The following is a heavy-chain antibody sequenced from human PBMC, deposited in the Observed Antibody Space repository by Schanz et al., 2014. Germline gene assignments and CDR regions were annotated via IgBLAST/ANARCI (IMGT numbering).Heavy chain of an antibody. CDR3: ARRVPYSFGLDV. D-gene: IGHD1-1*01. CDR1: GFTFSSYV. CDR2: NSASGDST. Sequence: EVQVVESGGGFVQPGGSLRLSCAASGFTFSSYVMNWVPQAPGRVLEWVCFNSASGDSTSYADSVKGPFTISRDNSKNALFLQMNILRDEDTAMYCCARRVPYSFGLDVWGQGAPVTVSS. J-gene: IGHJ6*02. V-gene: IGHV3-23*04.